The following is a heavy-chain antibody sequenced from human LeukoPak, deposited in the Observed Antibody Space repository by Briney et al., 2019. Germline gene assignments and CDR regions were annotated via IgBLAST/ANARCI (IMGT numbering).Heavy chain of an antibody. V-gene: IGHV4-34*01. CDR1: GGSFSGYY. CDR3: AREEQLVVNWCDP. D-gene: IGHD6-6*01. J-gene: IGHJ5*02. CDR2: INHSGST. Sequence: SETLSLTCAVSGGSFSGYYWSWIRQPPRKRLEWIGEINHSGSTNYNPSLKSRVTISVDTSKYQFSLKLSSVTAADTAVYYCAREEQLVVNWCDPWGQGTLVTVSS.